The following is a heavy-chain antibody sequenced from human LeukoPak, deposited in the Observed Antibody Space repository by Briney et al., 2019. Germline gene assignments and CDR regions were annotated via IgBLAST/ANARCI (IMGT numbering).Heavy chain of an antibody. Sequence: PSETLSLTCTFSGGSISSSSYYWGWIRQPPGKGLEWIGSIYYSGSTYYNPSLKSRVTISVDTSKNQFSLKLSSVTAADTAVYYCALADVEMATIAYWGQGTLVTVSS. CDR1: GGSISSSSYY. V-gene: IGHV4-39*01. CDR2: IYYSGST. J-gene: IGHJ4*02. CDR3: ALADVEMATIAY. D-gene: IGHD5-24*01.